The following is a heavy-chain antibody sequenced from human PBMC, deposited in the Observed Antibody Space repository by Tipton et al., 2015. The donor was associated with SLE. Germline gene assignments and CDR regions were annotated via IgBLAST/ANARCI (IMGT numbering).Heavy chain of an antibody. CDR3: ARARGPPAAVDY. CDR2: IYHSGST. Sequence: LRLSCTVSGGSISSGYYWGWIRQPPGKGLEWIGSIYHSGSTYYNPSLKSRATISVDRSKNQFSLKLSSVTAADTAVYYCARARGPPAAVDYWGQGTLVTVSS. CDR1: GGSISSGYY. J-gene: IGHJ4*02. D-gene: IGHD6-13*01. V-gene: IGHV4-38-2*02.